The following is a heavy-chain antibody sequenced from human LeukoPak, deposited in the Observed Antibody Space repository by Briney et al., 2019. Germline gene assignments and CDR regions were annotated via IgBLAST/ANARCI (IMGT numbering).Heavy chain of an antibody. CDR1: GYTFTSYY. CDR3: ARQMAESYSSGWYGY. CDR2: INPSGGST. Sequence: ASVKVSCKASGYTFTSYYVHWVRQAPGQGLEWMGVINPSGGSTSYAQKFQGRVTMTRDTSTSTVYMELSSLRSEDTAVYYCARQMAESYSSGWYGYWGQGTLVTVSS. V-gene: IGHV1-46*01. D-gene: IGHD6-19*01. J-gene: IGHJ4*02.